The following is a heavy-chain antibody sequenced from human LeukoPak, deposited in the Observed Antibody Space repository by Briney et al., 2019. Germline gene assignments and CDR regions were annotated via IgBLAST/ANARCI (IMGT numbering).Heavy chain of an antibody. J-gene: IGHJ6*03. V-gene: IGHV4-38-2*02. CDR3: ARGVTDYDFWSGYYQYYYYMDV. CDR2: IYHSGST. Sequence: KSSETLSLTCTVSGGSISSGYYWGWIRQPPGKGLEWIGSIYHSGSTYYNPSLKSRVTISVDTSKNQFSLKLSSVTAADTAVYYCARGVTDYDFWSGYYQYYYYMDVWGKGTTVTVSS. CDR1: GGSISSGYY. D-gene: IGHD3-3*01.